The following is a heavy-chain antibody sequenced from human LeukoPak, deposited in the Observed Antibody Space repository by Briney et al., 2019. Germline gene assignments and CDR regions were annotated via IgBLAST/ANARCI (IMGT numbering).Heavy chain of an antibody. CDR3: ARGGSRSRRGDDAFDI. CDR1: GYTLTNYA. Sequence: ASVKVYCNASGYTLTNYAMNWVRQAPGQGLEWMGWISAYNGNTELAQKFQGRVTLATDASTSTAYVELRSLTSDDTAVYFCARGGSRSRRGDDAFDIWGQGTMVTVSS. J-gene: IGHJ3*02. V-gene: IGHV1-18*01. CDR2: ISAYNGNT. D-gene: IGHD3-10*01.